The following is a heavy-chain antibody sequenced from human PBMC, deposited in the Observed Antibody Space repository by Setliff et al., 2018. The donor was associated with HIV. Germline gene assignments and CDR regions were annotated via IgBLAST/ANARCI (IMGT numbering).Heavy chain of an antibody. CDR1: GGSISSYY. V-gene: IGHV4-59*08. Sequence: SETLSLTCSVSGGSISSYYWSWIRQPPGKGLEWIGYIYYSGSTNYNPSLKSRVTISVDTSKNQFSLKLSSMTAADTAVYYCARQGQWLVSNRFDPWGQGTLVTVSS. J-gene: IGHJ5*02. CDR3: ARQGQWLVSNRFDP. CDR2: IYYSGST. D-gene: IGHD6-19*01.